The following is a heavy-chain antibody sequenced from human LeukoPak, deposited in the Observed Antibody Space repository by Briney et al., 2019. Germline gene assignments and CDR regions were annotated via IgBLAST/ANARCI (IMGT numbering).Heavy chain of an antibody. CDR1: GGSFSGYY. CDR2: VNHSGST. D-gene: IGHD2-8*01. J-gene: IGHJ4*02. V-gene: IGHV4-34*01. Sequence: SETLSLTCAVSGGSFSGYYWSWIRQPPGKGLEWIGEVNHSGSTSYNPSLKSRLTISVDKSNNHFSLRLSSVTAADTAVYYCARGLKPYCTNGVCYTGDYWGQGTLVTVSS. CDR3: ARGLKPYCTNGVCYTGDY.